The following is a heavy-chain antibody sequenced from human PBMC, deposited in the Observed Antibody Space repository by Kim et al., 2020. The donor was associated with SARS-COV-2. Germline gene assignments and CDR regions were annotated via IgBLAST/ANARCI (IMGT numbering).Heavy chain of an antibody. V-gene: IGHV4-34*01. CDR2: INHSGST. CDR3: ARGPPLVVVPAARRVRWF. D-gene: IGHD2-2*01. CDR1: GGSFSGYY. J-gene: IGHJ5*01. Sequence: SETLSLTCAVYGGSFSGYYWSWIRQPPGKGLEWIGEINHSGSTNYNPSLKSRVTISVDTSKNQFSLKLSSVTAADTAVYYCARGPPLVVVPAARRVRWF.